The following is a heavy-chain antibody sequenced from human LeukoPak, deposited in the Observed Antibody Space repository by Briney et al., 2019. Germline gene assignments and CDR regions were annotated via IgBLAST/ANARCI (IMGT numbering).Heavy chain of an antibody. J-gene: IGHJ4*02. CDR2: INPNSGGT. Sequence: ASVKVSCKASGYTFTGYYMHWVRQAPGQGLEWMGWINPNSGGTNYAQKFQGRVTMTRDTSISTAYMELSRLRSDDTAVYYCARSYSSSWYRYFDYWGQGTLVTVSS. CDR3: ARSYSSSWYRYFDY. D-gene: IGHD6-13*01. V-gene: IGHV1-2*02. CDR1: GYTFTGYY.